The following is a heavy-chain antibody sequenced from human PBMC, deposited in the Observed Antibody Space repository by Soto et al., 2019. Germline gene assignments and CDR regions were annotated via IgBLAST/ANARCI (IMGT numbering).Heavy chain of an antibody. J-gene: IGHJ6*02. CDR1: GFTFSNHA. CDR2: ISGSGGSK. V-gene: IGHV3-23*01. Sequence: PGGSLRLSCAASGFTFSNHAMSWVRQAPGKGLEWVSGISGSGGSKYHADSVKGRFTISRDNSKNTLYLQMNSLRAEDTAAYYCAKLMKDYYYSGMDVWGQGTTVTVSS. CDR3: AKLMKDYYYSGMDV.